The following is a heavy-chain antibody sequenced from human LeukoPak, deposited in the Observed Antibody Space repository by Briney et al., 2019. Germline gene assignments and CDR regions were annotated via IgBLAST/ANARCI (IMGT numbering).Heavy chain of an antibody. D-gene: IGHD2-2*01. J-gene: IGHJ4*02. CDR2: ISSSGGST. Sequence: GGSLRLSCAASGFTFRSYGMSWVRQTPGKGLEWVSAISSSGGSTYYADSVKGRFTISRDNSKNTLFLQMSSLRAEDTAVYYCAKVAWYYALYWGQGTLVTVSS. CDR1: GFTFRSYG. V-gene: IGHV3-23*01. CDR3: AKVAWYYALY.